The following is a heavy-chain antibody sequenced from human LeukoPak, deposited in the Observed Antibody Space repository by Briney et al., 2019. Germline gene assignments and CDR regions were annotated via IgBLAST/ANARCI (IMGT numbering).Heavy chain of an antibody. CDR1: GYTFTSYY. V-gene: IGHV1-8*01. CDR3: ARDYGGNSGWFDP. J-gene: IGHJ5*02. Sequence: ASVKVSCKASGYTFTSYYMHWVRQATGQGLEWMGWMNPNSGNTGYAQKFQGRVTMTRDTSTSTAYMELSSLRSEDTAVYYCARDYGGNSGWFDPWGQGTLVTVSS. D-gene: IGHD4-23*01. CDR2: MNPNSGNT.